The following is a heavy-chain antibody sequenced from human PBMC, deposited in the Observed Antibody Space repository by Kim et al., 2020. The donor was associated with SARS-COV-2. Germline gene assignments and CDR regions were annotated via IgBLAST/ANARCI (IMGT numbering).Heavy chain of an antibody. J-gene: IGHJ6*02. V-gene: IGHV3-23*01. CDR3: AKGVQSHAYWVAMDV. CDR2: ITAHNVVM. D-gene: IGHD3-16*01. CDR1: GFDFDTFA. Sequence: GGSLRLSCEGSGFDFDTFAITWVRQVPGTGLEWVSRITAHNVVMYYAASLKGRFTATRDNCRAYLHMRDLRAEETAIYYCAKGVQSHAYWVAMDVWGQGTAVTVTS.